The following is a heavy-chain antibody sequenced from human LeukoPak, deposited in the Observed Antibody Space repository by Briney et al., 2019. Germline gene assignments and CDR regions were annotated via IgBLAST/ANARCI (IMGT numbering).Heavy chain of an antibody. CDR3: ATWAFYHNLDV. J-gene: IGHJ6*02. CDR2: IKADGGGT. Sequence: GGSLRLSCAASGFTIGPYAMYWVRQGPGRGLEWVSVIKADGGGTFYADSVRGRFTTSRDNSKNSLYLQMNSLTSEDTALYYCATWAFYHNLDVWGQGTTVTVSS. CDR1: GFTIGPYA. D-gene: IGHD2/OR15-2a*01. V-gene: IGHV3-43*02.